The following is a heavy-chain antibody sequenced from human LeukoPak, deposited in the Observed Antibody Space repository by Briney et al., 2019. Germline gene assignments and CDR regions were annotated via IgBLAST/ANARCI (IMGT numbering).Heavy chain of an antibody. CDR3: ARGDCSSTSCYLLSSQWLDP. CDR1: GGTFSSYA. CDR2: IIPIFGTA. D-gene: IGHD2-2*01. J-gene: IGHJ5*02. V-gene: IGHV1-69*05. Sequence: SVKVSCKASGGTFSSYAISWVRQAPGQGLEWMGGIIPIFGTANYAQKFQGRVTITTDESTSTAYMELSSLRSEDTAVYYCARGDCSSTSCYLLSSQWLDPWGQGTLVTVSS.